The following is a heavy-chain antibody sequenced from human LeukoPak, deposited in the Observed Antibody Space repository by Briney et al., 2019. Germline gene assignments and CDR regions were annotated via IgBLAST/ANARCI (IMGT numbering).Heavy chain of an antibody. Sequence: SETLSLTCTVSGVSFSSNFWGWIRQPPGKGLQWIGNIYYSGGTNYNPSLKSRISMSVDRSKNQFSLKVGSVTAADTAVYYCARHSGFPPRGMDVWGQGTTVTVSS. D-gene: IGHD3-9*01. V-gene: IGHV4-59*08. J-gene: IGHJ6*02. CDR2: IYYSGGT. CDR3: ARHSGFPPRGMDV. CDR1: GVSFSSNF.